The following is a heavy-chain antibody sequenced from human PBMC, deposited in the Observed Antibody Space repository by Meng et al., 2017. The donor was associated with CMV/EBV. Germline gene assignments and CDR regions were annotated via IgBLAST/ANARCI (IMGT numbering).Heavy chain of an antibody. J-gene: IGHJ6*02. V-gene: IGHV3-13*01. CDR2: IGTAGDT. CDR3: ARFERTYGMDV. Sequence: GGSLRLSCAASGFTFSSYDMHWVRQATGKGLEWVSAIGTAGDTYYPGSVKGRFTISRENAKNSLYLQMNSLRAGDTAVYYCARFERTYGMDVWGQGTTVTVSS. CDR1: GFTFSSYD.